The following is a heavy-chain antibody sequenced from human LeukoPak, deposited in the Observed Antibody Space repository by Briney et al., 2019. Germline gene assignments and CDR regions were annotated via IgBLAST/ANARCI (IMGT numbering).Heavy chain of an antibody. Sequence: SETLSLTCTVSGGSISSGGYYWSWLRQHPGKGLEWTGYIYYSGSTYYNPSLKSRVTISVDTSKNQFSLKLSSVTAADPAVYYCARGLRYFDWLLEGFDYWGQGTLVTVSS. V-gene: IGHV4-31*03. CDR3: ARGLRYFDWLLEGFDY. CDR2: IYYSGST. D-gene: IGHD3-9*01. J-gene: IGHJ4*02. CDR1: GGSISSGGYY.